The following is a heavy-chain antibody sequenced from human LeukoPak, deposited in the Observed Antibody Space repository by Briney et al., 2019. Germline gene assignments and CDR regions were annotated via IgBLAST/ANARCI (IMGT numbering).Heavy chain of an antibody. CDR3: ARNGVCSSTSCYLYDY. V-gene: IGHV4-34*01. D-gene: IGHD2-2*01. CDR2: INHSGST. Sequence: SETLSLTCAVYGGSFSGYYWSWIRQPPGKGLEWIGEINHSGSTNYNPSLESRVTISVDTSKNQFSLKLSSETAADTAVYYCARNGVCSSTSCYLYDYWGQGTLVTVSS. CDR1: GGSFSGYY. J-gene: IGHJ4*02.